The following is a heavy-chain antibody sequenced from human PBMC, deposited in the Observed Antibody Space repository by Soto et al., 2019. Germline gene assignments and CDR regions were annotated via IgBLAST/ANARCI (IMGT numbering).Heavy chain of an antibody. D-gene: IGHD2-8*01. CDR3: ARGTEIYAKSDY. CDR1: GYTLTELS. V-gene: IGHV1-18*01. CDR2: ISAYNGNT. J-gene: IGHJ4*02. Sequence: GASVKVSCKVSGYTLTELSMHWVRQAPGKGLEWMGWISAYNGNTNYAQKLQGRVTMTTDTSTSTAYMELRSLRSDDTAVYYCARGTEIYAKSDYWGQGTLVTVSS.